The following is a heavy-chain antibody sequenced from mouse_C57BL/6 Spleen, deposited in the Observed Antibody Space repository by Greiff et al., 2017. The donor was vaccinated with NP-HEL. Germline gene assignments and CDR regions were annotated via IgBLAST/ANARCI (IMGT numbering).Heavy chain of an antibody. CDR2: IYPSDSET. V-gene: IGHV1-61*01. CDR1: GYTFTSYW. D-gene: IGHD2-3*01. Sequence: QVQLQQPGAELVRPGSSVKLSCKASGYTFTSYWMDWVKQRPGQGLEWIGKIYPSDSETHYNQKFKDKATLTVDKSSSTAYMQLSSLTSEDAAVDYYSRGEDYGYYNVGYWGQGTTLTVSS. J-gene: IGHJ2*01. CDR3: SRGEDYGYYNVGY.